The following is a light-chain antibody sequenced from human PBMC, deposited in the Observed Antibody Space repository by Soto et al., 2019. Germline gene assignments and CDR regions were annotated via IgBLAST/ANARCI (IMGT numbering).Light chain of an antibody. CDR1: SSDVGSYNL. CDR3: CSYAGISTFYVV. CDR2: EGS. V-gene: IGLV2-23*03. Sequence: QSALTQPASVSGSPGQSITISCTGTSSDVGSYNLVSWYQQHPGKAPKLMIYEGSKRPSGVSNRFSGSKSGNTASLTISGLQAEDEADYYCCSYAGISTFYVVFGGGTKLTVL. J-gene: IGLJ2*01.